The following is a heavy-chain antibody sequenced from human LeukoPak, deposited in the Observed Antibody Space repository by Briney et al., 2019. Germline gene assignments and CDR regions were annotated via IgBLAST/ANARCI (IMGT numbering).Heavy chain of an antibody. CDR3: ALSSTARGGDDY. CDR2: IKQDESEK. D-gene: IGHD3-16*01. CDR1: GFTLSSYW. Sequence: GGSLRLSCAASGFTLSSYWMSWVRQAPGKGLEWVANIKQDESEKYYVDSVKGRFTISRDNAKNSLYLQMNSLRVEDTGIYYCALSSTARGGDDYWGQGTLVTVSS. J-gene: IGHJ4*02. V-gene: IGHV3-7*03.